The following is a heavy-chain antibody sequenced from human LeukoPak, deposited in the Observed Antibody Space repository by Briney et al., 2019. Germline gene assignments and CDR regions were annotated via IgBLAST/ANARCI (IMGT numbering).Heavy chain of an antibody. CDR3: AKTPAARYYYHMDV. Sequence: ASETLSLACTVSGASISSYYWSWIRQPPGKGLEWIGYINYSGNTNYNPSLKSRVTMSVDMSKNQVSLKVNSVTATDTAVYFCAKTPAARYYYHMDVWGKGTTVTVSS. J-gene: IGHJ6*03. V-gene: IGHV4-59*01. CDR2: INYSGNT. CDR1: GASISSYY. D-gene: IGHD6-13*01.